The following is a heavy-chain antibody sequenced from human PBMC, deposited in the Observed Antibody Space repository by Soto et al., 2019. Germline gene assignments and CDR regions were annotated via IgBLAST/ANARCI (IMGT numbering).Heavy chain of an antibody. V-gene: IGHV3-11*06. CDR1: GFPFSDYY. J-gene: IGHJ5*02. CDR3: ARRRSSSLDGSLWFDP. CDR2: ISSSSSYT. Sequence: GGSLRLSCAASGFPFSDYYMSWIRQAPGKGLEWVSYISSSSSYTNYADSVKGRFTISRDNAKNSLYLQMNSLRAEDTAVYYCARRRSSSLDGSLWFDPWGQGTLVTVSS. D-gene: IGHD3-10*01.